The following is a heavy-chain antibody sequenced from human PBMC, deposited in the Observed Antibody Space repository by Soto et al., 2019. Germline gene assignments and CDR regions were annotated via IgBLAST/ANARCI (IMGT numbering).Heavy chain of an antibody. Sequence: EVPLVQSGGGLLQPGGSLRLSCAASGFTFSDYWMYWVRQGPGEGLVWASRINRDGSVTNYVDSVKGRFTISRDNDKNTLYLQINSLRVEDTAVYYCARASMGTLEYWGQGSLVTVSS. J-gene: IGHJ4*02. CDR1: GFTFSDYW. CDR3: ARASMGTLEY. CDR2: INRDGSVT. V-gene: IGHV3-74*01. D-gene: IGHD7-27*01.